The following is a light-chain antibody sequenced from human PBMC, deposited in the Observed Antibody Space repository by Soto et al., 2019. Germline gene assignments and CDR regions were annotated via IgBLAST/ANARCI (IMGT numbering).Light chain of an antibody. CDR3: QQYKNWPRYT. Sequence: TLSLSPGKRVTLSCRASQSISISLAWYQQKPGQAPRLLIHDASTRATGIPARFSGSGSGTEFTLTINSLQSEDFALYYCQQYKNWPRYTFGQGPKVDIK. CDR2: DAS. CDR1: QSISIS. V-gene: IGKV3-15*01. J-gene: IGKJ2*01.